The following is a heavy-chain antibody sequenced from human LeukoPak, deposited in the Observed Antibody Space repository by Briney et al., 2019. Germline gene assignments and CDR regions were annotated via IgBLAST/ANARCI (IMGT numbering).Heavy chain of an antibody. CDR1: GFTFSSYG. Sequence: GGSLRLSCAASGFTFSSYGMSWVRQAPGKGLEWVSGFSSSGDSTHYADSVKGRFTISRDNSKNTLYLEMNSLRVEDTAVYYCARSRTAVAGTGAFDYWGQGTLVTVSS. D-gene: IGHD6-19*01. J-gene: IGHJ4*02. CDR3: ARSRTAVAGTGAFDY. V-gene: IGHV3-23*01. CDR2: FSSSGDST.